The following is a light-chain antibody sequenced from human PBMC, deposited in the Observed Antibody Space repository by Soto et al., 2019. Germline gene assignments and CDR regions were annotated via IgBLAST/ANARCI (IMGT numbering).Light chain of an antibody. J-gene: IGKJ5*01. CDR2: AAS. CDR1: QSISSW. CDR3: QQGYSFPIT. V-gene: IGKV1-12*01. Sequence: DIQMTQSPSSVSASVGDRVTITCRASQSISSWLAWYQQKPGTVPKLLIYAASSLQSGVPSRCSGSGAGTEFTLTISSLQPEDFGTYYCQQGYSFPITFGQGTRLEIK.